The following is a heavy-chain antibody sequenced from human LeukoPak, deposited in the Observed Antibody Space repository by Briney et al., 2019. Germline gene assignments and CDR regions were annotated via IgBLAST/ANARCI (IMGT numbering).Heavy chain of an antibody. CDR2: IYYSGST. D-gene: IGHD3-22*01. CDR3: AREGYYDSSGYYSGRQGFDY. Sequence: PSETLSLTCTVSGGSISSSSYYWGWIRQPPGKGLEWIGSIYYSGSTYYNPSLKSRVTISVDTSKNQFSLKLSSVTAADTAVYYCAREGYYDSSGYYSGRQGFDYWGQGTLVTVSS. CDR1: GGSISSSSYY. J-gene: IGHJ4*02. V-gene: IGHV4-39*07.